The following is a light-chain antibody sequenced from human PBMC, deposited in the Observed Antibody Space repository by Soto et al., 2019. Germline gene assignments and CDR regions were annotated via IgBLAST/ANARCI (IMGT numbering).Light chain of an antibody. Sequence: DIVMTQSPDSLAVSLGERATVNCKARQSVLYSSNNKNYLVWYQQKPGQPPKLLIYWASTRESGVPSRFSGSGSGTDFTLTISSLQPEYFATYYCQQLNSYPLTFGGGTKVDIK. V-gene: IGKV4-1*01. CDR2: WAS. CDR1: QSVLYSSNNKNY. J-gene: IGKJ4*01. CDR3: QQLNSYPLT.